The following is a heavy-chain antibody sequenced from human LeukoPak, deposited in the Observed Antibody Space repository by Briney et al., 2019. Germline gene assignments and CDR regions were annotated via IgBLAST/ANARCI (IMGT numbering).Heavy chain of an antibody. J-gene: IGHJ4*02. V-gene: IGHV5-51*01. D-gene: IGHD3-10*01. CDR3: ARGPPLVYGSGSYYSFDY. Sequence: GESLKISCKGSGYSFTSYWIGWVRQMPGKGLEWMGIIYPGDSDTRYSPSFQGRVTISADKSISTAYLQWSSLKASDTAMYYCARGPPLVYGSGSYYSFDYWGQGTLVTVSS. CDR2: IYPGDSDT. CDR1: GYSFTSYW.